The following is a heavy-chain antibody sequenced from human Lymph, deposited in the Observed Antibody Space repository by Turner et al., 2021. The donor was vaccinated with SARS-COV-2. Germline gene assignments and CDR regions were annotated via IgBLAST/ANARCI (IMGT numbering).Heavy chain of an antibody. CDR1: GFTFAEYV. CDR2: ISWNSGSI. J-gene: IGHJ6*02. CDR3: AKGRRFGMDV. V-gene: IGHV3-9*01. Sequence: EVQLVESGGGLVQPGRVLSLSCAASGFTFAEYVMHWVRQAPGKGLEWVSGISWNSGSIGYADSVKGRFTISRDNAKNSLYLQMNSLRAEDTALYYCAKGRRFGMDVWGQGTTVTVSS.